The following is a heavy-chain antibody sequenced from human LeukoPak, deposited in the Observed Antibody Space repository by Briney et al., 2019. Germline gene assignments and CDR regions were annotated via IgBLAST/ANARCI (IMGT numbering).Heavy chain of an antibody. Sequence: GASVKVSSKASGYTFTNYDINWVRQATGQGLEWMGWMNPKSGYTGFAQKFQGRVTMTRDTSISTAYMELGSLRSEDTAVYYCARVTGSIDYWGQGTLVTVSS. CDR2: MNPKSGYT. J-gene: IGHJ4*02. CDR3: ARVTGSIDY. D-gene: IGHD1-26*01. CDR1: GYTFTNYD. V-gene: IGHV1-8*01.